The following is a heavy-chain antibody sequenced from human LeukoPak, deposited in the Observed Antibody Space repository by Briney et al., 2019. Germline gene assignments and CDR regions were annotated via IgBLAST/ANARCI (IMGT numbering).Heavy chain of an antibody. Sequence: GASVKVSCEASGYTSTGYYMHWVRQAPGQGLEWMGWINPNSGGTNYAQKFQGRVTMTRDTSISTAYMELSRLRSDDTAVYYCARSCRGGSCYVDYWGQGTLVTVSS. CDR2: INPNSGGT. CDR3: ARSCRGGSCYVDY. CDR1: GYTSTGYY. D-gene: IGHD2-15*01. J-gene: IGHJ4*02. V-gene: IGHV1-2*02.